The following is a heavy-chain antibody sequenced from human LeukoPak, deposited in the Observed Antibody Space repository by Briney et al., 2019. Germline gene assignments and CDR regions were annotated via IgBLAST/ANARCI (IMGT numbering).Heavy chain of an antibody. V-gene: IGHV4-34*01. CDR3: ASRTYGSGSDNWFDP. D-gene: IGHD3-10*01. CDR2: INHSGST. J-gene: IGHJ5*02. CDR1: GGSFSGYY. Sequence: SETLSLTCAVYGGSFSGYYWSWIRQPPGKGLEWIGEINHSGSTNYNPSLKSRVTISVDTSKNQFSLKLSSVTAADTAVYYCASRTYGSGSDNWFDPWGQGTLVTVSS.